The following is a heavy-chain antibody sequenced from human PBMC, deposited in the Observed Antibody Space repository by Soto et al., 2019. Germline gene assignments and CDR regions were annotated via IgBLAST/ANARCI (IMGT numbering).Heavy chain of an antibody. Sequence: TSETLSLTCTVSGGSISSYYWSWIRQPPGKGLEWIGYIYYSGSTNYNPSLKSRVTISVDTSKNQFSLKLSSVTAADTAVYYCARADRVNAFDIWGQGTMVTVSS. V-gene: IGHV4-59*01. CDR2: IYYSGST. J-gene: IGHJ3*02. CDR1: GGSISSYY. CDR3: ARADRVNAFDI.